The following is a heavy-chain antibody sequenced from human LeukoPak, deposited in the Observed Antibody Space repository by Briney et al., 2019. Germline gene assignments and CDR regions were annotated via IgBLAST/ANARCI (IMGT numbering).Heavy chain of an antibody. D-gene: IGHD3-22*01. Sequence: GGSLRLSCAASGFTFSRYAMSWARQSPGKGLEWVSAISGSGGNTYSADSVKGRCTISRDNSLQTLFLHVNSLRAEDTAVYYCARGMSATSGYLELEYWGEGALVTVST. V-gene: IGHV3-23*01. CDR3: ARGMSATSGYLELEY. CDR2: ISGSGGNT. J-gene: IGHJ4*02. CDR1: GFTFSRYA.